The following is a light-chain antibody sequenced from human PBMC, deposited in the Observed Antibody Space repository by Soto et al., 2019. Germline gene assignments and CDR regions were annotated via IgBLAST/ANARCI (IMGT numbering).Light chain of an antibody. CDR1: QSVSSY. V-gene: IGKV3-11*01. J-gene: IGKJ1*01. CDR2: DAS. CDR3: QQRSNWPLIT. Sequence: MVLTQSPATLSLSPLEIAALSCRASQSVSSYLAWYQQKPGQAPRLLIYDASNRATGIPARFSGSGSGTDFTLTISSLEPEDFAVYYCQQRSNWPLITFGQGTKVDIK.